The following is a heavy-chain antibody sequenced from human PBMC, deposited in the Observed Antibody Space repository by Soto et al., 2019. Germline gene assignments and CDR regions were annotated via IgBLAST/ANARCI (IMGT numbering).Heavy chain of an antibody. Sequence: PSETLSLTCSVSGGSLSNYYWTWLRQPPGKGLEWIGYIHYSGSTKFNPSLKSRVTISGDTSKNQFSLKVSSVTAADTAIYYCARGIISGYSFYFDYWGQGTPVTVSS. CDR2: IHYSGST. CDR1: GGSLSNYY. J-gene: IGHJ4*02. CDR3: ARGIISGYSFYFDY. D-gene: IGHD3-22*01. V-gene: IGHV4-59*01.